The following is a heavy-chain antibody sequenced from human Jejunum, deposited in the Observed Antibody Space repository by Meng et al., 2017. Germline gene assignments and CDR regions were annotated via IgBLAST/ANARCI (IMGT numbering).Heavy chain of an antibody. CDR2: ISVSTSST. D-gene: IGHD1-14*01. V-gene: IGHV3-23*01. CDR1: GFTFSSHT. Sequence: GESLKISCAASGFTFSSHTLSWVRQAPGKGLEWVSSISVSTSSTYYTDSVKGRFTISRDNSKNTLYLQMDSLRAEDTAVYYCAKLTPNWGQGTLVTVSS. J-gene: IGHJ4*02. CDR3: AKLTPN.